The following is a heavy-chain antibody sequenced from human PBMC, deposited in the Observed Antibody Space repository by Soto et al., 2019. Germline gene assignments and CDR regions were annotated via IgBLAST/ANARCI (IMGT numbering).Heavy chain of an antibody. CDR1: GFTFSSYG. CDR2: INPSGGST. D-gene: IGHD3-22*01. Sequence: QVQLVESGGGVVQPGRSLRLSCAASGFTFSSYGMHWVRQAPGKGLEWVGIINPSGGSTSYAQKFQGRVTMTRDTSTSTVYMELSSLRSEDTAVYYCARDCDSSGYYGGGWFDPWGQGTLVTVSS. V-gene: IGHV1-46*01. J-gene: IGHJ5*02. CDR3: ARDCDSSGYYGGGWFDP.